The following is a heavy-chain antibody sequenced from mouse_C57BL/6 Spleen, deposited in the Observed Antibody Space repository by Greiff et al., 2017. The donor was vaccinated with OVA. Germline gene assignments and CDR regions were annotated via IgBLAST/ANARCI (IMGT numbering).Heavy chain of an antibody. CDR1: GFTFSSYA. CDR3: AKRAMITTRGDWYCDV. D-gene: IGHD2-4*01. Sequence: EVKLMESGGGLVKPGGSLKLSCAASGFTFSSYAMSWVRQTPEKRLEWVATISDGGSYTYYPDNVKGRFTISRDNAKNNLYLQMSHLKSEDTAMYYCAKRAMITTRGDWYCDVWGTGTTVTVSS. J-gene: IGHJ1*03. V-gene: IGHV5-4*03. CDR2: ISDGGSYT.